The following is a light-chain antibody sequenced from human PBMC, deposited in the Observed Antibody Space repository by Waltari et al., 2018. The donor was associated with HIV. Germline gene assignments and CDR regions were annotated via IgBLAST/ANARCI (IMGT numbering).Light chain of an antibody. Sequence: DIQMTQSPSSVAASVGDRVSITCRASQGLNRGLAWYQQKPGKAPKLLIYDASRLDSEVPSRVNGSGTGSECTLTITSLQPEDFAVYFCQQAKSFPHTFGGGTKV. J-gene: IGKJ4*01. CDR2: DAS. V-gene: IGKV1-12*01. CDR3: QQAKSFPHT. CDR1: QGLNRG.